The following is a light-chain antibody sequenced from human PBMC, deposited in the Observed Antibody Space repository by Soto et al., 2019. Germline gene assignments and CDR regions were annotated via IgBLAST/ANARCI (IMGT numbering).Light chain of an antibody. CDR3: QQLRMYPST. Sequence: IQWTQSPSCLSASVGDRVTIACRASQDIAIYLAWYQQKPGEAPKLLIYAASTLYGGVPSRFSGSGSGTDFALTITSLQAEDFATYYCQQLRMYPSTFGGGTKVDIK. J-gene: IGKJ4*01. CDR2: AAS. V-gene: IGKV1-9*01. CDR1: QDIAIY.